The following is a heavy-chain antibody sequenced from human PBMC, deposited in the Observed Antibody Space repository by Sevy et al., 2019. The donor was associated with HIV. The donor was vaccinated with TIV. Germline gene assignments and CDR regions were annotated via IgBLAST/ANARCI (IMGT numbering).Heavy chain of an antibody. J-gene: IGHJ4*02. CDR1: GFTFRTYS. Sequence: GSLRLSCAASGFTFRTYSMNWVRQAPGKGLEWLSSISDDSRYIYYSDSVKVRFTISRANAKNLLYLQMNNLRVEDTAIYYCARDFTIFGVVSGIDYWGQGNLVTVSS. D-gene: IGHD3-3*01. CDR3: ARDFTIFGVVSGIDY. CDR2: ISDDSRYI. V-gene: IGHV3-21*04.